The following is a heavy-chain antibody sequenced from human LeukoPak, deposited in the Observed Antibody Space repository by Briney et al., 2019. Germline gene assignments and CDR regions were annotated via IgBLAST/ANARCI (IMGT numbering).Heavy chain of an antibody. CDR2: IYSGGST. J-gene: IGHJ4*02. CDR1: GFTVSSNY. V-gene: IGHV3-66*01. Sequence: GGSLRLSCAASGFTVSSNYMSWVRQAPGKGLEWVSVIYSGGSTYYADSVKGRFTISRDNSKNTLYLQMNSLRAEDTAVYYCASRTEDYYDSSGPLGPRVDYWGQGTLVTVSS. CDR3: ASRTEDYYDSSGPLGPRVDY. D-gene: IGHD3-22*01.